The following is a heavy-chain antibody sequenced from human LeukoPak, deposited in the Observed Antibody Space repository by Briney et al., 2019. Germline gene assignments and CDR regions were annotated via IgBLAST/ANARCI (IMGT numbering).Heavy chain of an antibody. Sequence: ASVKVSCKASGYTFTSYGISWVRQAPGQGLEWMGWISAYNSNTNYAQKLQGRVTMTTDTSTSTAYMELRSLRSDDTAVYYCARGYCSGGSCYVAYFDYWGQGTLVTVSS. J-gene: IGHJ4*02. D-gene: IGHD2-15*01. V-gene: IGHV1-18*04. CDR2: ISAYNSNT. CDR1: GYTFTSYG. CDR3: ARGYCSGGSCYVAYFDY.